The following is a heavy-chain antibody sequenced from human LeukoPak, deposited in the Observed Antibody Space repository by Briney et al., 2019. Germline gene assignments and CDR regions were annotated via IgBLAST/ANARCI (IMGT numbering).Heavy chain of an antibody. D-gene: IGHD2-2*01. CDR3: ARTLYCSSARCWDFDY. J-gene: IGHJ4*02. Sequence: SETLSLTCTVSGGSISSYYWSWIRQPPGKGLEWIGYIYYSGSTNYNPSLKSRVTISVDTSKNRFSLKLSSVTAADTAVYFCARTLYCSSARCWDFDYWGQGTLVTVSS. CDR1: GGSISSYY. CDR2: IYYSGST. V-gene: IGHV4-59*12.